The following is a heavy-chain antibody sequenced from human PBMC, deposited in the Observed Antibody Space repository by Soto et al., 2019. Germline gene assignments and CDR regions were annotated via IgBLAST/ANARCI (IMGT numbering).Heavy chain of an antibody. CDR3: ASSPPSMVSPNI. D-gene: IGHD3-10*01. V-gene: IGHV4-59*02. J-gene: IGHJ4*02. Sequence: PSESLSLTCTVSGGSVSSYSWTWVRQPPGKGLEWIGYVYYSGSTNYNPSLKSRVTISLDTSKNQFSLKLTSVTAADTAMYFCASSPPSMVSPNIWGQGTLVTVSS. CDR1: GGSVSSYS. CDR2: VYYSGST.